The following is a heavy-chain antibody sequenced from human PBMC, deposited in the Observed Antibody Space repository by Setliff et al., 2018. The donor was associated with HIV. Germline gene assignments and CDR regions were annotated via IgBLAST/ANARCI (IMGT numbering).Heavy chain of an antibody. J-gene: IGHJ4*02. CDR3: ARLPQDVRGSIDF. Sequence: PGGSLRLSCAASGFNVNNKYMSWVRQAPGKGLEWVSIIYSDDYTKYADSVKGRFTISRDNAKNTLFLQMNSLRAEDTAVYYCARLPQDVRGSIDFWGQGTLVTVSS. V-gene: IGHV3-66*04. CDR1: GFNVNNKY. CDR2: IYSDDYT. D-gene: IGHD3-10*02.